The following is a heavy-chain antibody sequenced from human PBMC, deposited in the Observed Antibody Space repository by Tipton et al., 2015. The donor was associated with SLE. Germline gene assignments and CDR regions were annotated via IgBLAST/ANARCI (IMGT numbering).Heavy chain of an antibody. CDR2: IYYSGCT. J-gene: IGHJ4*02. CDR3: AGGDLCGGDCYSTFFDY. V-gene: IGHV4-31*02. CDR1: GGSTSSGGYY. D-gene: IGHD2-21*01. Sequence: LRLSCTVSGGSTSSGGYYWSWIRQHPGKGLEWIGYIYYSGCTYYNPSLKSRVTISVDTSKNQFSLKLSSVTAADTAVYYCAGGDLCGGDCYSTFFDYWGQGTLVTVSS.